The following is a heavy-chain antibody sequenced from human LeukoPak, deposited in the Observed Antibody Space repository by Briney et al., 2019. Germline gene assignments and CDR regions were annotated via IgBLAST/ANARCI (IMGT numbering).Heavy chain of an antibody. V-gene: IGHV3-30*19. J-gene: IGHJ4*02. CDR1: GFTFRSYG. CDR2: IWYDGNNK. Sequence: GGSLRLSCAASGFTFRSYGMHWVRQAPGKGLEWVALIWYDGNNKFYADFVKGRFTISRDNSKNTLYLQMNCLRAEDTAVYYCARSMALGYDFWSGYYRDDYFDYWGQGTLVTVSS. D-gene: IGHD3-3*01. CDR3: ARSMALGYDFWSGYYRDDYFDY.